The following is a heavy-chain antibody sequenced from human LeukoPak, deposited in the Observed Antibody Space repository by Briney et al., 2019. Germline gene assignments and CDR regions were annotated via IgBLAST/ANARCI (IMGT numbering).Heavy chain of an antibody. CDR2: ISYDGSKK. D-gene: IGHD2-15*01. V-gene: IGHV3-30*01. CDR3: ARTLGDLQWCGGY. J-gene: IGHJ4*02. CDR1: GFSISNYA. Sequence: PGGSLRLSCAASGFSISNYAMHWVRQAPGKGLEWVAFISYDGSKKFYADSAKGRVTISRDNSKNTRYLQLNSLRTEDTAVSYCARTLGDLQWCGGYWGQGTLVTVSS.